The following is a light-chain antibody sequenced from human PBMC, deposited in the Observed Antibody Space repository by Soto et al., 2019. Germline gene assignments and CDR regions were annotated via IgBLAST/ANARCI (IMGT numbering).Light chain of an antibody. J-gene: IGKJ5*01. V-gene: IGKV1-39*01. CDR2: AAS. Sequence: DIQMTQSPSSLSASVGGRVTMTCRASQSISSYLNWYQQKPGKAPKLLIYAASSLQSGVPSRFSGSGSGTDFTLTISSLQPEDFATYYCQQSYSTPITFGQGTRREIK. CDR1: QSISSY. CDR3: QQSYSTPIT.